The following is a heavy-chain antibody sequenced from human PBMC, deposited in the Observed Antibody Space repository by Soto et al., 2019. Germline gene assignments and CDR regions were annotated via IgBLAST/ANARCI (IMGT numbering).Heavy chain of an antibody. CDR3: AKDLSVAGHTDDY. J-gene: IGHJ4*02. D-gene: IGHD6-19*01. Sequence: GGSLRLSCAASGFTFSSYAMSWVRQAPGEGLEWVSAISGSGGSTYYADSVKGRFTISRDNSKNTLYLQMNSLRAEDTAVYYCAKDLSVAGHTDDYWGQGTLVTVSS. CDR1: GFTFSSYA. CDR2: ISGSGGST. V-gene: IGHV3-23*01.